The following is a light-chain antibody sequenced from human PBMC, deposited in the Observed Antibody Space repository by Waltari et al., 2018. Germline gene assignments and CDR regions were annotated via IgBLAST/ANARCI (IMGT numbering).Light chain of an antibody. J-gene: IGLJ3*02. Sequence: SALTQPRSVSGSPGQSVTISCTGTTTDLGRYHYVPWYQQHPGKAPKLIILDVTKRPSGVPDRLSGSKSGNTASLTISGLRAEDEAEYYCCSYAGSYTWVFGGGTKLTVV. CDR2: DVT. CDR1: TTDLGRYHY. V-gene: IGLV2-11*01. CDR3: CSYAGSYTWV.